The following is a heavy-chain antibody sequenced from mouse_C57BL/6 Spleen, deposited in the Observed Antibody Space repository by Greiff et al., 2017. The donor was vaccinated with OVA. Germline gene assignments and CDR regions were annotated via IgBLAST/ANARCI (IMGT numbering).Heavy chain of an antibody. D-gene: IGHD2-1*01. CDR3: ARGFYYGNSPYYFDY. J-gene: IGHJ2*01. Sequence: EVMLVESGGGLVKPGGSLKLSCAASGFTFSSYAMSWVRQTPEKRLEWVATISDGGSYTYYPDNVKGRFTISRDNAKNNLYLQMSHLKSEDTAMYYCARGFYYGNSPYYFDYWGQGTTLTVSS. CDR2: ISDGGSYT. CDR1: GFTFSSYA. V-gene: IGHV5-4*03.